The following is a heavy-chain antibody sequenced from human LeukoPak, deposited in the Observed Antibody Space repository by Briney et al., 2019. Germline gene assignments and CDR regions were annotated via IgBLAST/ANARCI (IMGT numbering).Heavy chain of an antibody. J-gene: IGHJ5*02. Sequence: GESLKISCKGSGYDFTNYWIGWVRQMSGEGLEWMGIMYPGDSDTRYSPSFQGQVTISADKSISTAYLQWSSLKASDTAMYYCARRSGAMVRGPQGGWFDPWGRGTLVTVSS. V-gene: IGHV5-51*01. D-gene: IGHD3-10*01. CDR3: ARRSGAMVRGPQGGWFDP. CDR1: GYDFTNYW. CDR2: MYPGDSDT.